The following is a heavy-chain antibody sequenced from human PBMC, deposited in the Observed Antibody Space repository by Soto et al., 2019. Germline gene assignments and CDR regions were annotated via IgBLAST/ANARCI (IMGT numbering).Heavy chain of an antibody. CDR3: ARDRYTPITMVRGPPTYYYYGRDV. V-gene: IGHV1-69*13. CDR2: IIPIFGTA. J-gene: IGHJ6*02. D-gene: IGHD3-10*01. CDR1: GGTFSSYA. Sequence: ASVKVSCKASGGTFSSYAISWVRQAPGQGLEWMGGIIPIFGTANYAQKFQGRVTITADESTSTAYMELSSLRSEDTAVYYCARDRYTPITMVRGPPTYYYYGRDVWGQGTTCTISS.